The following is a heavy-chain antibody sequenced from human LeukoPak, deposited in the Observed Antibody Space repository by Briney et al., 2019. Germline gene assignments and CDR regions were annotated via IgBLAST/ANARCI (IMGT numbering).Heavy chain of an antibody. CDR2: IYSGGST. V-gene: IGHV3-53*01. CDR1: GFTFSSNY. CDR3: ARAGIVGAPDY. J-gene: IGHJ4*02. Sequence: GGSLRLSCAASGFTFSSNYMSWVRQAPGKGLEWVSVIYSGGSTYYADSVKGRFTISRDNSKNTLYLQMNSLRAEDTAVYYCARAGIVGAPDYWGQGTLVTVSS. D-gene: IGHD1-26*01.